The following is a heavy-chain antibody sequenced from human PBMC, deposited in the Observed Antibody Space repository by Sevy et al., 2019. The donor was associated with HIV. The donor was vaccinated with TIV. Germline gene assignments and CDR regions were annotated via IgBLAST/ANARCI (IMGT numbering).Heavy chain of an antibody. Sequence: GGSLRLSCVASGFIFSTYGMHWVRQAPGKGLEWVAVIWYDGINKDYADSVKGRFIISRDNSKNTMYLEMDSRRAEDTAVYYCARDSRNGLDPWGQGALVTVSS. D-gene: IGHD2-8*01. CDR1: GFIFSTYG. CDR2: IWYDGINK. J-gene: IGHJ5*02. V-gene: IGHV3-33*01. CDR3: ARDSRNGLDP.